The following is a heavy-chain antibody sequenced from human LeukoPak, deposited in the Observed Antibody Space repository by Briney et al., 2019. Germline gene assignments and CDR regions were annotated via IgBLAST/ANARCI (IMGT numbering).Heavy chain of an antibody. J-gene: IGHJ4*02. CDR3: ARHDSSGYHEYYFDY. CDR1: GGSISSYY. D-gene: IGHD3-22*01. Sequence: SETLSLTCTVSGGSISSYYWSWIRQPPGKGLEWIGYIYYSGSNNYNPSLKSRVTISVDTSKNQFSLKLSSVTAADTAVYYCARHDSSGYHEYYFDYWGQGTLVTVSS. CDR2: IYYSGSN. V-gene: IGHV4-59*08.